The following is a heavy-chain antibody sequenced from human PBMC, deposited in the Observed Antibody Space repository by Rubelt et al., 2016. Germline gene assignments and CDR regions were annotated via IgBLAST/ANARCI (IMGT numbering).Heavy chain of an antibody. CDR1: GYSFTSYW. CDR3: ARIPGSGSSEINWFDP. V-gene: IGHV5-10-1*03. Sequence: EVQLVRSGAEVKKPGESLRISCKGSGYSFTSYWISWVRQMPGKGLEWMGRSDPSDSYTNYSPSLQGHVTISADKSISTAYLQWSSLKASDTAMYYCARIPGSGSSEINWFDPWGQGTLVTVSS. D-gene: IGHD3-10*01. CDR2: SDPSDSYT. J-gene: IGHJ5*02.